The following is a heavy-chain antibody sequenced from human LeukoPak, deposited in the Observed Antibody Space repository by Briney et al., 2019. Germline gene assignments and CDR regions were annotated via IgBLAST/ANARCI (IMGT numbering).Heavy chain of an antibody. CDR3: ARDRRRDYGSGSPSSMDV. J-gene: IGHJ6*02. V-gene: IGHV4-31*03. CDR1: GGSISSGGYY. CDR2: IYYSGST. D-gene: IGHD3-10*01. Sequence: SETLSLTCTVSGGSISSGGYYWSWIRQHPGKGLEWIGYIYYSGSTYYNPSLKSRVTISVDTSKNQFSLKLSSVTAADTAVYYCARDRRRDYGSGSPSSMDVWGQGTTVTVSS.